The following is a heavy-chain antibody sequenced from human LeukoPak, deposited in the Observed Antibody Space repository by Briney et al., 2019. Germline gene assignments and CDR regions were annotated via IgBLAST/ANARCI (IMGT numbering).Heavy chain of an antibody. V-gene: IGHV4-30-2*01. CDR2: IYHSGST. CDR1: GGSISSGGYS. J-gene: IGHJ2*01. D-gene: IGHD2-15*01. CDR3: ARVAPSGGGYFDL. Sequence: DPSETLSLTCAVSGGSISSGGYSWSWIRQPPGKGLEWIGYIYHSGSTYYNPSLKSRVTISVDRSKNQFSLKLSSVTAADTAVYYCARVAPSGGGYFDLWGRGTLVTVSS.